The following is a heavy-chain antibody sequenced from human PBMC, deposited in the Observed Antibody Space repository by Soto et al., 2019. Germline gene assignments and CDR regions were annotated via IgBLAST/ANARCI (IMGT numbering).Heavy chain of an antibody. V-gene: IGHV4-34*01. J-gene: IGHJ6*03. D-gene: IGHD2-2*01. Sequence: QVQLQQWGAGLLKPSETLSLTCAVYGGSFSGYYWSWIRQPPGKGLEWIGEINHSGSTNYNPSLKSRVTIAVDTSNNQFSLKLSSVTAADTAVYYCARGRYCSSTSCYQYYYYYMDVWGKGTTVTVSS. CDR3: ARGRYCSSTSCYQYYYYYMDV. CDR1: GGSFSGYY. CDR2: INHSGST.